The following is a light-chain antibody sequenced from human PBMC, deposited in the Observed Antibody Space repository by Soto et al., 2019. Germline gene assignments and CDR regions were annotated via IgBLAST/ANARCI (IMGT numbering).Light chain of an antibody. V-gene: IGLV2-14*01. Sequence: QSALTQPASGSGSPGQSITISYTGTSSDVGGYNYVSWYQQHPGKAPKLMIYDVSNRPSGVSNRFSGSKSGNTASLTISGLQAEDEADYYCSSYTSSSTLVFGGGTKVTV. CDR3: SSYTSSSTLV. CDR2: DVS. J-gene: IGLJ2*01. CDR1: SSDVGGYNY.